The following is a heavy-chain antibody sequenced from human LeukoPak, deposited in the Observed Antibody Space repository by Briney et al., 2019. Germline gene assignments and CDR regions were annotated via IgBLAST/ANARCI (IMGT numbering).Heavy chain of an antibody. CDR1: GFTFTNAW. J-gene: IGHJ4*01. CDR2: IKSKRDGGTI. Sequence: KAGGSLRLSCAASGFTFTNAWMTWVRQAPGKGLEWVGRIKSKRDGGTIDYAAPVKGRFTISRDDSKDSLYLQMNNLKIEDAAIYYCTTVGSAWNFDYWGHGTLVTVSS. V-gene: IGHV3-15*01. CDR3: TTVGSAWNFDY. D-gene: IGHD6-25*01.